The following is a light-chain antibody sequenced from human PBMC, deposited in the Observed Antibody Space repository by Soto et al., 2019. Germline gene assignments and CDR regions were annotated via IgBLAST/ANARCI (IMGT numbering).Light chain of an antibody. CDR3: QQRSNWPSLT. CDR1: QSVVTSY. Sequence: EVVLTQSPGTLSLSPGEGATLSCRAVQSVVTSYLAWYQQKYGQSPRLLIYGALYRAPGIPDRFSGSGSGTDFTLSISRLEPEDFAVYYCQQRSNWPSLTFGQGTRLEIK. CDR2: GAL. V-gene: IGKV3D-20*02. J-gene: IGKJ5*01.